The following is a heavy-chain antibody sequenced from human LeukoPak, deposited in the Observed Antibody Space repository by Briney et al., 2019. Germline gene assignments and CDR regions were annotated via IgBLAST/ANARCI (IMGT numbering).Heavy chain of an antibody. J-gene: IGHJ4*02. CDR1: GFTFSTFE. Sequence: GGSLRLSCAASGFTFSTFEMNWVRQAPGKGLEWVSAISGSGGSTYYADSVKGRFTISRDNSKNTLYLQMNSPRAEDTAVYYCAKDGSTSHDYWGQGTLVTVSS. V-gene: IGHV3-23*01. CDR2: ISGSGGST. CDR3: AKDGSTSHDY. D-gene: IGHD2-2*01.